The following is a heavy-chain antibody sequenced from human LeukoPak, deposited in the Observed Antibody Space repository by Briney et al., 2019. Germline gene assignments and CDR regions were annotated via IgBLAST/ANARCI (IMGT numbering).Heavy chain of an antibody. Sequence: ASVKVSCKASGYTFTSYYMHWVRQAPGQGLEWMGIINPSGGSTSYAQKFQGRVTMTSDMATSTVYMELSSLRPEDTAVYYCARERRGIIVATYFDPWGQGTLVTVSS. V-gene: IGHV1-46*01. CDR2: INPSGGST. J-gene: IGHJ5*02. CDR3: ARERRGIIVATYFDP. CDR1: GYTFTSYY. D-gene: IGHD5-12*01.